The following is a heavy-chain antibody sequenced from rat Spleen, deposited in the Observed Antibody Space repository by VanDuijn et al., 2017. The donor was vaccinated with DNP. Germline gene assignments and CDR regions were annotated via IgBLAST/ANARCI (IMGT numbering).Heavy chain of an antibody. CDR1: GFTFSNYY. Sequence: EVKLVESGGGLVQPGRSMKLSCAASGFTFSNYYMAWIRQAPGKGLEWVASITNTGDSTYYSDSVRGRFTISRDNAQDTLYLQMDSLRSEDTATYYCARLGYYDGSYPNWFAYWGQGTLVTVSS. CDR2: ITNTGDST. CDR3: ARLGYYDGSYPNWFAY. D-gene: IGHD1-12*03. V-gene: IGHV5-25*01. J-gene: IGHJ3*01.